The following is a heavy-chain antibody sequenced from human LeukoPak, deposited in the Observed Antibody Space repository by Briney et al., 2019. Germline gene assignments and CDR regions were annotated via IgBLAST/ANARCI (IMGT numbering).Heavy chain of an antibody. CDR1: GFTFSTYA. J-gene: IGHJ4*02. CDR2: ISNNGRNK. D-gene: IGHD3-22*01. CDR3: TRDLTGHYSIDY. Sequence: GGSLRLSCAASGFTFSTYAIHWVRQAPGKGLEGVAFISNNGRNKDYADSVKGRFTISRDNPKNTLYLQVNSLRPDDTAVYYCTRDLTGHYSIDYWGQGTLVTVSS. V-gene: IGHV3-30*04.